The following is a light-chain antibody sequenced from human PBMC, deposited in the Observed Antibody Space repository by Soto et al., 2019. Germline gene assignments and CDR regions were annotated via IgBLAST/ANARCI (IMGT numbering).Light chain of an antibody. CDR3: AWV. V-gene: IGLV8-61*02. CDR2: STN. CDR1: SGSVSTSYY. Sequence: QTVVTQEPSFSVSPGGTVTLTCGLSSGSVSTSYYPSWCQQTPGQAPRTLIYSTNTPSSGVPDCFSGSILGNKAALTITGDQADDGSDYVVAWVFGGGTQLTVL. J-gene: IGLJ3*02.